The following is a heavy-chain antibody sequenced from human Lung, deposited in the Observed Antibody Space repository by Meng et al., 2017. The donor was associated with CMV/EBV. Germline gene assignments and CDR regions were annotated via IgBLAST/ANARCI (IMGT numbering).Heavy chain of an antibody. V-gene: IGHV3-21*01. CDR2: ISSSSSYI. Sequence: GESXKISCAASGFTFSSYSMNWVRQAPGKGLEWVSSISSSSSYIYYADSVKGRFTISRDNAKNSLYLQMNSLRAEDTAVYYCARAGGFHPTDYWGQGTLVNVYS. J-gene: IGHJ4*02. CDR1: GFTFSSYS. D-gene: IGHD5-12*01. CDR3: ARAGGFHPTDY.